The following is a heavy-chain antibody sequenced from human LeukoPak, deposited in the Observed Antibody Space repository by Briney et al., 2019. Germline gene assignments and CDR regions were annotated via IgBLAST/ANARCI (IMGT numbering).Heavy chain of an antibody. CDR3: ARDEDSSGYCDY. J-gene: IGHJ4*02. V-gene: IGHV3-21*01. CDR1: GFTFSGYS. Sequence: PGRSLRLPCAASGFTFSGYSMNWVRQAPGKGLEWVSSISSSSSYIYYADSVKGRFTISRDNAKNSLYLQMNSLRAEDTAVYYCARDEDSSGYCDYWGQGTLVTVSS. CDR2: ISSSSSYI. D-gene: IGHD3-22*01.